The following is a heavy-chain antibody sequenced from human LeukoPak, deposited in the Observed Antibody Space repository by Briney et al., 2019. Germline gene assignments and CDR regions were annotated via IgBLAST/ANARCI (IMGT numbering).Heavy chain of an antibody. Sequence: GGSLRLSCADSGFTVSSNYMSWVRQAPGKGLEWVSVIYSGGSTYYADSVKGRFTISRDNSKNTLYLQMNSLRAEDTAVYYCAREISRGYYDRSGYVDYWGQGTLVTVSS. CDR1: GFTVSSNY. CDR2: IYSGGST. V-gene: IGHV3-53*01. D-gene: IGHD3-22*01. J-gene: IGHJ4*02. CDR3: AREISRGYYDRSGYVDY.